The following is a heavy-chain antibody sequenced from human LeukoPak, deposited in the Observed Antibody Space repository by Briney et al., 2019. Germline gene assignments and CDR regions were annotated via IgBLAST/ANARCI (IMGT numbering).Heavy chain of an antibody. D-gene: IGHD6-13*01. CDR1: GFTFSSYA. CDR2: ISGSGGST. V-gene: IGHV3-23*01. Sequence: PGGSLRLSCAASGFTFSSYAMSWVRQAPGKGLEWVSAISGSGGSTYYADSVKGRFTISRDNSKNTLYLQMNSLRAEDTAVYYCAKSGATPWGFIAAADPIPEFDYWGQGTLVTVSS. J-gene: IGHJ4*02. CDR3: AKSGATPWGFIAAADPIPEFDY.